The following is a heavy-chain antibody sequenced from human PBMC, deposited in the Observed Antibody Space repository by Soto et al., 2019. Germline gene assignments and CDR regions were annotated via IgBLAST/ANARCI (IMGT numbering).Heavy chain of an antibody. CDR2: IRSKANSYAT. V-gene: IGHV3-73*01. Sequence: TGGSLRLSCAASGFTFSGSAMHWVRQASGKGLEWVGRIRSKANSYATAYAASVKGRFTISRDDSKNTAYLQMNSLKTEDTAVYYCTRHGRGSSFGPYYYYYYMDVWGKGTTVTVSS. CDR1: GFTFSGSA. J-gene: IGHJ6*03. CDR3: TRHGRGSSFGPYYYYYYMDV. D-gene: IGHD6-13*01.